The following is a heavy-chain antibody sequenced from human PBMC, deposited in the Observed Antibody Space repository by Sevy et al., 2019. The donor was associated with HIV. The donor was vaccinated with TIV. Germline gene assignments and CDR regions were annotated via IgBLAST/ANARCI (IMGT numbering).Heavy chain of an antibody. D-gene: IGHD6-13*01. V-gene: IGHV3-72*01. CDR3: ATHAGIAAAGRVFDY. CDR2: IRNKADSYTT. J-gene: IGHJ4*02. CDR1: GFTFSDHY. Sequence: GSLRLSCAASGFTFSDHYMEWVRQAPGKGLEWVGRIRNKADSYTTEHAASVKGRFTISRDDSKNSLYLLMNSLKTEDTAVYYCATHAGIAAAGRVFDYWGQGTLVTVSS.